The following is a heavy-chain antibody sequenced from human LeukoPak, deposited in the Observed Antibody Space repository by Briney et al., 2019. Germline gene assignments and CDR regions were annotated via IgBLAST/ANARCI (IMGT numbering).Heavy chain of an antibody. CDR3: ALEGNDSGSDPSPQFLDS. CDR1: GGTFTHDV. V-gene: IGHV1-69*04. Sequence: SVRVSCKASGGTFTHDVVSWLRQAPEQGLEWVGRIVPTCGKTTYAERFQDRGSITADKSTGMAYMELSGLTSDDTAIYYCALEGNDSGSDPSPQFLDSWGQGVRVIVSS. D-gene: IGHD3-10*01. CDR2: IVPTCGKT. J-gene: IGHJ5*01.